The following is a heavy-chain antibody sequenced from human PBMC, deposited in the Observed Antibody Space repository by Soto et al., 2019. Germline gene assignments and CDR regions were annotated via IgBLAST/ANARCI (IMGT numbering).Heavy chain of an antibody. CDR1: GYTFSNYW. Sequence: GESLKISCKGSGYTFSNYWIGWVRQMPGKGLEWMGIIYPGDSEIRSSPSFQGQVAISADKSISTAYLQWSSLKASDSAMYYCGRGAYTYGPICLDFWGPGTLVTVSS. CDR2: IYPGDSEI. V-gene: IGHV5-51*01. CDR3: GRGAYTYGPICLDF. D-gene: IGHD5-18*01. J-gene: IGHJ4*02.